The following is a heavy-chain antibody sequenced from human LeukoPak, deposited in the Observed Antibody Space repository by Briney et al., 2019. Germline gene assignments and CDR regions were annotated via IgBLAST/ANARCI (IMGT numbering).Heavy chain of an antibody. Sequence: GGSLRLSCAASGFTFSDYYMSWVRQAPGKGLEWVSAISGSGGSTYYADSVKGRFTISRDNSKNTLYLQMNSLRAEDTAVYYCAKGGTMIVVVIRTFDYWGQGTLVTVSS. J-gene: IGHJ4*02. CDR1: GFTFSDYY. D-gene: IGHD3-22*01. V-gene: IGHV3-23*01. CDR2: ISGSGGST. CDR3: AKGGTMIVVVIRTFDY.